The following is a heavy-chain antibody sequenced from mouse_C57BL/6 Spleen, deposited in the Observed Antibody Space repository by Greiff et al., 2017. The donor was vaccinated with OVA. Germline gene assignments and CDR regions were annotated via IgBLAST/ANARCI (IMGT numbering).Heavy chain of an antibody. V-gene: IGHV1-52*01. D-gene: IGHD1-1*01. CDR3: ARDDYGSSENYFDY. J-gene: IGHJ2*01. Sequence: QVQLQQPGAELVRPGSSVKLSCKASGYTFTSYWMHWVKQRPIQGLEWIGNIDPSDSETHYNQKFKDKATLTVDKSSSTAYMQLSSLTSEDSAVYDCARDDYGSSENYFDYWGQGTTLTVSS. CDR1: GYTFTSYW. CDR2: IDPSDSET.